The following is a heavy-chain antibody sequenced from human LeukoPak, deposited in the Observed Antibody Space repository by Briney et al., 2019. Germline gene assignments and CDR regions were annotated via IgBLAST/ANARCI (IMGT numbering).Heavy chain of an antibody. D-gene: IGHD3-9*01. CDR1: GYTFTSYG. J-gene: IGHJ4*02. CDR3: ARGTDYDILTGYYPFDY. CDR2: ISAYNGNT. Sequence: ASVKVSCKASGYTFTSYGISWVRQAPGQGLEWMGWISAYNGNTNYAQNPQGRVTMTTDTSTSTAYMELRSLRSDDTAVYYCARGTDYDILTGYYPFDYWGQGTLVTVSS. V-gene: IGHV1-18*01.